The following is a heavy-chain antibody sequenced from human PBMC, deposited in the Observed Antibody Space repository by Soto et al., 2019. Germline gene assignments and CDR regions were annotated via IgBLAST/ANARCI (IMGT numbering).Heavy chain of an antibody. D-gene: IGHD4-17*01. J-gene: IGHJ3*02. CDR1: GGSISSSDYY. CDR2: IYYSGTA. V-gene: IGHV4-30-4*01. CDR3: VRARVFGDHEDAFDI. Sequence: QVQLQESGPGQVKPSQTLSLTCTVSGGSISSSDYYWSWIRQPPGKGLEWIGDIYYSGTAYYNPSLKSRVTISVVTSSNQFSLDLNSVTAADTAVYYCVRARVFGDHEDAFDIWGQGTMVTVSS.